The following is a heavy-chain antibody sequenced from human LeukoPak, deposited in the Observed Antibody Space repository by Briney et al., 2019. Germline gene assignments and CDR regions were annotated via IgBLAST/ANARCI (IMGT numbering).Heavy chain of an antibody. J-gene: IGHJ4*02. CDR3: ARDPSTVTTSVADY. Sequence: ASVKVSCKASGYTFTGYYMHWVRQAPGQGLEWMGWINPNSGGTNYAQKFQGRVTMTRDTSISTAYMELSRLRSDDTAVYYCARDPSTVTTSVADYWGQGALVTVPS. V-gene: IGHV1-2*02. D-gene: IGHD4-17*01. CDR1: GYTFTGYY. CDR2: INPNSGGT.